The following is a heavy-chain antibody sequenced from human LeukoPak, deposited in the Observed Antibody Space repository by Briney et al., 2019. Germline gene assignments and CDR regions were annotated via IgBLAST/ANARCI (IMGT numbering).Heavy chain of an antibody. CDR3: ARDESHFWSGYSSPHYFDH. D-gene: IGHD3-3*01. CDR1: GYTFTSYA. Sequence: ASVKVSCKASGYTFTSYAMNWVRQAPGQGLEWMGWINTNTGNPTYAQGFTGRFVFSLDTSVSTAYLQISSLKAEDTAVYYCARDESHFWSGYSSPHYFDHWGQGTLVTVSS. J-gene: IGHJ4*02. CDR2: INTNTGNP. V-gene: IGHV7-4-1*02.